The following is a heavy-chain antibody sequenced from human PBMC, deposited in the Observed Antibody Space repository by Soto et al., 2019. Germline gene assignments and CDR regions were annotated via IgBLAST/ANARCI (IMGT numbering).Heavy chain of an antibody. CDR1: GYTFSSYA. D-gene: IGHD3-22*01. V-gene: IGHV1-18*01. CDR3: ARGGYYDSSGSRDYHYYGMDV. J-gene: IGHJ6*02. CDR2: ISPYNDDT. Sequence: QAQLVQSGAEVKKPGASVRVSCRASGYTFSSYAISWVRQAPGQGLEWLGWISPYNDDTKYAQKLQCRVFITTDTPTKTAHLTLRSLRSDDTAVYYCARGGYYDSSGSRDYHYYGMDVWGQGTTVTVSS.